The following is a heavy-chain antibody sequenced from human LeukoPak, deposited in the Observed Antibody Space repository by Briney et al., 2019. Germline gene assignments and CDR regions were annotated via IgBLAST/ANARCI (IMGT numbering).Heavy chain of an antibody. J-gene: IGHJ6*04. D-gene: IGHD4-17*01. CDR3: ARVPSMTTVTRYYYYGMDV. Sequence: GGSLRLSCAASGFTFSDYYMSWIRQAPGKGLEWVSYISRSSSYTNYADSVKGRFTISRDNAKNSLYLQMNSLRAEDTAVYYCARVPSMTTVTRYYYYGMDVWGKGTTVTVSS. V-gene: IGHV3-11*06. CDR1: GFTFSDYY. CDR2: ISRSSSYT.